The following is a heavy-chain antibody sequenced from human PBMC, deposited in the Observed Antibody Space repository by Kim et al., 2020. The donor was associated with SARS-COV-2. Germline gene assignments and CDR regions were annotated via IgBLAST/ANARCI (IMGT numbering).Heavy chain of an antibody. CDR2: ITHRGIT. V-gene: IGHV4-34*01. CDR3: ATGGGLGFCSTSSCLNS. Sequence: SETLSLTCAVFGASFSEYSWNWVRQSPGKGLEWIGRITHRGITNYNPSLKTRVTMSTDTSKNHFSLRLTSATAADTAVYYCATGGGLGFCSTSSCLNSWGQGTTVTVSS. J-gene: IGHJ6*02. CDR1: GASFSEYS. D-gene: IGHD2-2*01.